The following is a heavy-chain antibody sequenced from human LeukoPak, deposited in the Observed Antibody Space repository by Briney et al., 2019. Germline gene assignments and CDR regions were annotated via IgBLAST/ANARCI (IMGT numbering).Heavy chain of an antibody. CDR1: GYTFTSYD. D-gene: IGHD6-19*01. V-gene: IGHV1-8*01. J-gene: IGHJ4*02. CDR3: ARGLRMAVAGSGTLGY. CDR2: MNPNSGNT. Sequence: GASVKVSCKASGYTFTSYDINWVRQATGQGLEWMGWMNPNSGNTGYAQKFQGRVTMTRNTSISTAYMELSSLRSEDTAVYYCARGLRMAVAGSGTLGYWGQGTLVTVSS.